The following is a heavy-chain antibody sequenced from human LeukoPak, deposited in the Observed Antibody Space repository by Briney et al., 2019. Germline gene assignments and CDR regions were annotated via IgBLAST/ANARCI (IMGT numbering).Heavy chain of an antibody. J-gene: IGHJ3*02. CDR2: ISAYNGNT. Sequence: GASVKVSCKASGYTFTSYGISWVRQAPGQGREWMGWISAYNGNTNYEQKLQGRVTMTTDQYKSTAYMELRSLRSDDTAVYYCARDTIVVVPAAIPLNDAFDIWGQGTMVTVSS. V-gene: IGHV1-18*01. D-gene: IGHD2-2*02. CDR1: GYTFTSYG. CDR3: ARDTIVVVPAAIPLNDAFDI.